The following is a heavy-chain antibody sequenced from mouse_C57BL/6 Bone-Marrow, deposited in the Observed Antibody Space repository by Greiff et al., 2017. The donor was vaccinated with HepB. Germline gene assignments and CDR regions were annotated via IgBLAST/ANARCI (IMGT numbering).Heavy chain of an antibody. J-gene: IGHJ2*01. D-gene: IGHD1-1*01. CDR3: ARGGLLRYYFDY. CDR2: INPSSGYT. CDR1: GYTFTSYT. Sequence: QVHVKQSGAELARPGASVKMSCKASGYTFTSYTMHWVKQRPGQGLEWIGYINPSSGYTKYNQKFKDKATLTADKSSSTAYMQLSSLTSEDSAVYYCARGGLLRYYFDYWGQGTTLTVSS. V-gene: IGHV1-4*01.